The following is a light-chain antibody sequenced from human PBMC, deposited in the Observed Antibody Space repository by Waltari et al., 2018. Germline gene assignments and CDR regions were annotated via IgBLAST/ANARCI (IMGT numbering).Light chain of an antibody. J-gene: IGKJ4*01. V-gene: IGKV2-30*02. CDR2: KVS. Sequence: DVVMTQSPLSLPVTLGQPASISCRSSQSPVPSDGNTYLNWFQQRPGQSPRRLIYKVSNRDSGVPDRFSGSGSGTDFTLKISRVEAEDFATYYCQQSNTFPLTFGGGTKVEIK. CDR3: QQSNTFPLT. CDR1: QSPVPSDGNTY.